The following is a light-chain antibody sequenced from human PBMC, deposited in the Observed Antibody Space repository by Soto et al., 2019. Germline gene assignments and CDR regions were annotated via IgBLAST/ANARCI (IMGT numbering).Light chain of an antibody. V-gene: IGLV2-8*01. CDR3: SSYAGSVL. CDR2: EAS. J-gene: IGLJ2*01. Sequence: QSALTQPPSASGSPGQSVTISCTGTSSDVGGYNYVSWYQQHPGKAPKLMIFEASKRPSGVPDRFSGSKSGNTASLTVSGLQAEDEADYYCSSYAGSVLFGGGTKLTVL. CDR1: SSDVGGYNY.